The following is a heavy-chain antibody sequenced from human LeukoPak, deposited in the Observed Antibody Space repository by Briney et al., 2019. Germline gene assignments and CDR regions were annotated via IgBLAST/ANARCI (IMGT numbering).Heavy chain of an antibody. D-gene: IGHD5-18*01. J-gene: IGHJ4*02. Sequence: SETLSLICTVSGGSISSYYWSWIRHPPGKGLEGSGYIYTSWSTNYNPSLKSRVTISVATSKNHSSLKLRSVTAADTAVYYCARLLGTAMGYYFDYWGQGTLVTVSS. CDR2: IYTSWST. V-gene: IGHV4-4*09. CDR1: GGSISSYY. CDR3: ARLLGTAMGYYFDY.